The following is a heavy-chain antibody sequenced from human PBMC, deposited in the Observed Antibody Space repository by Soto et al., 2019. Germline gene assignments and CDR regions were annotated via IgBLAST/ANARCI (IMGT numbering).Heavy chain of an antibody. Sequence: GGSLRLSCAASGFPFSTYAMSWVRQAPGKGLEWVSTIVSSGAGTYYPDSMKGRFTISRDNSKNTVYLQMNSLRAEDTAVYYCAKDLEMGLGAYYDSSGYDRLLNDAFDIWGQGTMVTVSS. V-gene: IGHV3-23*01. D-gene: IGHD3-22*01. J-gene: IGHJ3*02. CDR3: AKDLEMGLGAYYDSSGYDRLLNDAFDI. CDR2: IVSSGAGT. CDR1: GFPFSTYA.